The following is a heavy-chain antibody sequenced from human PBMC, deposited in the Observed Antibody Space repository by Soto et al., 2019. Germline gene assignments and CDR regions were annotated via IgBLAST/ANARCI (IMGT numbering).Heavy chain of an antibody. Sequence: SETLSLTCTVSGGSISSYYWSWIRQPPGKGLEWIGYIYYSGSTNYNPSLRSRVTISVDTSKNQFSLKLSSVTAADTAVYYCASLYYGSGSYDYWGQGTLVTVSS. CDR1: GGSISSYY. CDR3: ASLYYGSGSYDY. CDR2: IYYSGST. V-gene: IGHV4-59*01. J-gene: IGHJ4*02. D-gene: IGHD3-10*01.